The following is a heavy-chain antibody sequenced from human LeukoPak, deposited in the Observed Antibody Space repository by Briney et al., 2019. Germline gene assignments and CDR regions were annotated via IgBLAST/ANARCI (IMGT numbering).Heavy chain of an antibody. V-gene: IGHV3-7*01. J-gene: IGHJ3*02. Sequence: GGSLRLSCAVSGFTFSNFWMSWVRQAPGRGLEWVANIHPEGNEKYHVESVKGRFTISRDNAKNSLYLQMNSLRAEDTAVYYCASSLPGDDAFDIWGQGTMVTVSS. D-gene: IGHD1-26*01. CDR1: GFTFSNFW. CDR3: ASSLPGDDAFDI. CDR2: IHPEGNEK.